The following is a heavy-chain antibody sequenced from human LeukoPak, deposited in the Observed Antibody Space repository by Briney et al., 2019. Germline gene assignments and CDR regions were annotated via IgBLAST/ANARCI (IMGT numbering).Heavy chain of an antibody. Sequence: GGSLRLSCAASGFTFSSYAMSWVRQAPGKGLEWVSAISGSGGSTYYADSVKGRFTISRDNSKNTLYLQMNSLRAEDTAVYYCAKDGPSYCTNGVCYGYYFDYWGQGTLVTVSS. CDR1: GFTFSSYA. CDR3: AKDGPSYCTNGVCYGYYFDY. V-gene: IGHV3-23*01. CDR2: ISGSGGST. D-gene: IGHD2-8*01. J-gene: IGHJ4*02.